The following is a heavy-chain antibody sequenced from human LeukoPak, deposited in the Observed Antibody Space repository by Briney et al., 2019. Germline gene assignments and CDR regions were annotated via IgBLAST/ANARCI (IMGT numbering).Heavy chain of an antibody. V-gene: IGHV3-21*01. J-gene: IGHJ6*02. CDR3: ASWRQIAAAGYYYYYYGMDV. CDR1: GFTFSSYS. CDR2: ISSSSSYI. Sequence: PGGSLRLSCAASGFTFSSYSMNWVRQAPGKGLEWVSSISSSSSYIYYADSVKGRFTISRDNAKNSLYLQMNSLRAEDTAVYYCASWRQIAAAGYYYYYYGMDVWGQGTTVTVSS. D-gene: IGHD6-13*01.